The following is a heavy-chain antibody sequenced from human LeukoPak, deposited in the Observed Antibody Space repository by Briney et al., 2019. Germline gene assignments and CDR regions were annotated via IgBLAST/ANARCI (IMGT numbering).Heavy chain of an antibody. D-gene: IGHD3-10*01. Sequence: PSETLSLTCAVSGYSISSGYYWGWIRQPPGKGLEWIGSIYHSGSTYYNPSLKSRVTISVDTSKNQFALKLSSGTAADTALYYCARLSSGPPAANPVVELFDPWGQRTVVTV. CDR2: IYHSGST. J-gene: IGHJ5*02. CDR1: GYSISSGYY. V-gene: IGHV4-38-2*01. CDR3: ARLSSGPPAANPVVELFDP.